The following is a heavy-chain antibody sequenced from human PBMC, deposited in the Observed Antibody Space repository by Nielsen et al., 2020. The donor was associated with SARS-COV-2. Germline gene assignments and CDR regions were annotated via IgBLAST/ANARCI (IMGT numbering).Heavy chain of an antibody. CDR3: ARHSNYYGSGTMSGWLDP. J-gene: IGHJ5*02. V-gene: IGHV5-51*01. CDR2: IYPGDSDT. Sequence: GESLKISCEASGYRFTSYWIAWVRQMPGKGLEWVGIIYPGDSDTRYSPSFQGHVTISADKSISTAYLQWSSLKASDTAMYYCARHSNYYGSGTMSGWLDPWGQGTLVTVSS. D-gene: IGHD3-10*01. CDR1: GYRFTSYW.